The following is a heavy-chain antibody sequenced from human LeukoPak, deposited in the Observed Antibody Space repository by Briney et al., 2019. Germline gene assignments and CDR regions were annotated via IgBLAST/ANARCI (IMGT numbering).Heavy chain of an antibody. CDR2: TFWNDDK. Sequence: SGPTLVKPTQTLTLTCTFSGFSLSTSGVGVGWIRQPPGKALERLALTFWNDDKRYSPSLKSRLTITKDTSKNQVVLKMTNMDPVDTATYYCARFITMVRGVIQRDFDYWGQGTLVTVSS. CDR1: GFSLSTSGVG. CDR3: ARFITMVRGVIQRDFDY. D-gene: IGHD3-10*01. J-gene: IGHJ4*02. V-gene: IGHV2-5*01.